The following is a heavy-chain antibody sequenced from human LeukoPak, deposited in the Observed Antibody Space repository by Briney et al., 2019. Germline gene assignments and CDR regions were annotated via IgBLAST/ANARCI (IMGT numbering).Heavy chain of an antibody. CDR1: GASISGSSYY. J-gene: IGHJ4*02. CDR3: ARHRYYYGSGSYYGVGYFDY. Sequence: PSETLSLTCSVSGASISGSSYYWSWIRQPPGKGLEWIGEINHSGSTNYNPSLKSRVTISVDTSKNQFSLKLSSVTAADTAVYYCARHRYYYGSGSYYGVGYFDYWGQGTLVTVSS. D-gene: IGHD3-10*01. CDR2: INHSGST. V-gene: IGHV4-39*01.